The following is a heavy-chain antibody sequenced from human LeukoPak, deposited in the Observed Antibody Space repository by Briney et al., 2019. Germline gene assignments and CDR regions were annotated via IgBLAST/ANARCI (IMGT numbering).Heavy chain of an antibody. CDR2: GGST. Sequence: GGSTYYADSVKGRFTISRDNSKNTLYLQMNSLRAEDTAVYYCAKRPNYDFWSGYYWNWFDPWGQGTLVTVSS. V-gene: IGHV3-23*01. J-gene: IGHJ5*02. CDR3: AKRPNYDFWSGYYWNWFDP. D-gene: IGHD3-3*01.